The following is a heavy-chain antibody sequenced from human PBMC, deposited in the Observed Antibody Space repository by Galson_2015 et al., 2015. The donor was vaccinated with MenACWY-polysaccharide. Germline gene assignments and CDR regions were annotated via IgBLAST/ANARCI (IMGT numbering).Heavy chain of an antibody. CDR1: GFKFSNYW. Sequence: SLRLSCAASGFKFSNYWMTWVRQAPGKGLEWVANIKKDGSEKHYVDSVKGRFTISRDNALYLQMNSLGAEDTAVYFCARGHYGMDVWGQGTTVTVSS. CDR3: ARGHYGMDV. J-gene: IGHJ6*02. CDR2: IKKDGSEK. V-gene: IGHV3-7*01.